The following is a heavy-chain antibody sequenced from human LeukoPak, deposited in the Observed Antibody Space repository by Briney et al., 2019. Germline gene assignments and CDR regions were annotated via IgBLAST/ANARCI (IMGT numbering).Heavy chain of an antibody. J-gene: IGHJ5*02. V-gene: IGHV4-34*01. CDR1: GGSFSGYY. CDR3: ASFSDRLTIWFDP. Sequence: SETLSLTCAVYGGSFSGYYWSWIRQPPGKGLEWIGEINPSGTTNYNPSLKSRLTISVDTSKSQFSLKLSSVTAADTAVYYCASFSDRLTIWFDPWGQGTLVTVPS. CDR2: INPSGTT. D-gene: IGHD3-9*01.